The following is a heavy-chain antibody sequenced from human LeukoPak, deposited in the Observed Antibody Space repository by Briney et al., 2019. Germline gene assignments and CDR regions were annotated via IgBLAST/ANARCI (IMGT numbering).Heavy chain of an antibody. CDR1: GFTFSSYE. J-gene: IGHJ6*02. Sequence: GGSLRLSCAASGFTFSSYEMNWVRQAPGKGLEWVSYISSSGSTIYYADSVKGRFTISRDNAKNSLYLQMNSLRAEDTAVYYCARANSSSWYSYYGMDVWGQGTTVTVSS. D-gene: IGHD6-13*01. V-gene: IGHV3-48*03. CDR2: ISSSGSTI. CDR3: ARANSSSWYSYYGMDV.